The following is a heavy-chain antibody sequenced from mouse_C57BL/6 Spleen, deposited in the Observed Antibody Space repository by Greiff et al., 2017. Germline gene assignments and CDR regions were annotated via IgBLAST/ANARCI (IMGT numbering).Heavy chain of an antibody. CDR3: AREGTTVVASFDY. CDR1: GFTFSSYA. Sequence: EVKLMESGGGLVKPGGSLKLSCAASGFTFSSYAMSWVRQTPEKRLEWVATISDGGSYTYYPANVKGRFTISRDNAKNNLYLQMSHLKSEDTAMYYCAREGTTVVASFDYWGQGTTLTVSS. CDR2: ISDGGSYT. V-gene: IGHV5-4*01. J-gene: IGHJ2*01. D-gene: IGHD1-1*01.